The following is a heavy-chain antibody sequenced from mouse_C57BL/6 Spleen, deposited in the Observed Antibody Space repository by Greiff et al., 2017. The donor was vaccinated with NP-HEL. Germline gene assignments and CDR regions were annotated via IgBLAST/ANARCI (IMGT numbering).Heavy chain of an antibody. CDR3: ADGVGYFDV. J-gene: IGHJ1*03. CDR2: INPNYGTS. D-gene: IGHD1-1*02. V-gene: IGHV1-39*01. CDR1: GYSFTDYH. Sequence: VQLQQSGPELVKPGASVQIFCKASGYSFTDYHMNWVTHSNGKNLEWIGVINPNYGTSSSNQKFKGKATLTVDQSSSTAYMQLNSLTSEDSAVYYCADGVGYFDVWGTGTTVTVSS.